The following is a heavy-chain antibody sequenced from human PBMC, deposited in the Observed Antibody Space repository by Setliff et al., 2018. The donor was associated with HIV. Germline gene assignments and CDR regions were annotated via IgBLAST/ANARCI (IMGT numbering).Heavy chain of an antibody. V-gene: IGHV1-2*06. CDR2: INPNNGDT. J-gene: IGHJ6*03. CDR3: AREFGAGIRQIVAGEFYYMDV. CDR1: GYTFTAYY. Sequence: ASVKVSXKASGYTFTAYYLHWVRQAPGQGLEWMGRINPNNGDTNYAQKFQGRVTMTRDTSISPAYMELSRLRSDDTAVYYCAREFGAGIRQIVAGEFYYMDVWGKGTTVTVSS. D-gene: IGHD5-12*01.